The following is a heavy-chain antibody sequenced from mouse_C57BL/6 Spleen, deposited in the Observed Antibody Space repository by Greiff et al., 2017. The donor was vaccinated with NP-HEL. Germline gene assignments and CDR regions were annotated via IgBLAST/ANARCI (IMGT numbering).Heavy chain of an antibody. CDR1: GYTFTDYE. CDR2: IDPETGGT. CDR3: TGDYWYFDV. V-gene: IGHV1-15*01. Sequence: QVQLKESGAELVRPGASVTLSCKASGYTFTDYEMHWVKQTPVHGLEWIGAIDPETGGTAYNQKFKGKAILTADKSSSTAYMELRSLTSEDSAVYYCTGDYWYFDVWGTGTTVTVSS. J-gene: IGHJ1*03.